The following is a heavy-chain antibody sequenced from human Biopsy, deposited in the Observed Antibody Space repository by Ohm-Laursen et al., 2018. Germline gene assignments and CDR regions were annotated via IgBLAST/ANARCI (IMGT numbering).Heavy chain of an antibody. CDR3: AGGAAKGNPYDH. CDR1: GGTFSSYV. V-gene: IGHV1-69*05. D-gene: IGHD3-10*01. J-gene: IGHJ5*02. Sequence: SSVKVSCKASGGTFSSYVISWVRQAPGQGLEWMGRIIPTFDTPTYAPDFQGRVTFTTDKSTGTAHLDLSRLRSEDTAIYYCAGGAAKGNPYDHWGQGTLVTVSS. CDR2: IIPTFDTP.